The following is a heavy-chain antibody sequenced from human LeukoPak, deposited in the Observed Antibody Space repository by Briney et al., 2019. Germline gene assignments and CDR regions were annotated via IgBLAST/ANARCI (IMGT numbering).Heavy chain of an antibody. CDR1: SGSITGYY. V-gene: IGHV4-59*01. Sequence: SETLSLTCTVSSGSITGYYWSWIRQPPGKGLEWIGYVYATGTTNYNPSLKTRATISIDTSKNQLSLTLTSVTAADTAVYYCAKLTRIAVAGGDYYYYMDVWGKGTTVTVSS. D-gene: IGHD6-19*01. CDR2: VYATGTT. CDR3: AKLTRIAVAGGDYYYYMDV. J-gene: IGHJ6*03.